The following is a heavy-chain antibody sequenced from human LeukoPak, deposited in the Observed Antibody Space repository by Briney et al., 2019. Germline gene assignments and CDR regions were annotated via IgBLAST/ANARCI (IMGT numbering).Heavy chain of an antibody. V-gene: IGHV1-8*01. CDR1: GDTFTSYD. Sequence: ASVKVSCKASGDTFTSYDINWVRQATGQGLEWIGWMNPNSGYTGNAQKFQGRVTMSRDTSISTAYMELTRLRSEDTAVYYCARVVGAIDYWGQGTLVTVSS. CDR3: ARVVGAIDY. CDR2: MNPNSGYT. D-gene: IGHD1-26*01. J-gene: IGHJ4*02.